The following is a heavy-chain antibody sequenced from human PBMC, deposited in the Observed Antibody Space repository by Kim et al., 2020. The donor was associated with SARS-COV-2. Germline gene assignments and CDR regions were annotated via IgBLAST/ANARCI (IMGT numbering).Heavy chain of an antibody. CDR1: GGSISSSNW. J-gene: IGHJ6*02. D-gene: IGHD3-10*01. V-gene: IGHV4-4*02. CDR3: ARDPAIEIRGVIIGHYYYGMDV. CDR2: IYHSGST. Sequence: SETLSLTCAVSGGSISSSNWWSWVRQPPGKGLEWIGEIYHSGSTNYNPSLKSRVTISVDKSKNQFSLKLSSVTAADTAVYYCARDPAIEIRGVIIGHYYYGMDVWSQGTTVTVSS.